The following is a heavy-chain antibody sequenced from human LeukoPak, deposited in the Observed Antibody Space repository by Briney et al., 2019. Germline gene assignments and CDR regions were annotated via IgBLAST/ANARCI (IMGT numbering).Heavy chain of an antibody. Sequence: ASVKVSCKASGYTFTSYGISWMRQAPGQGLEWMGWISAYNGNTNYAQKLQGRVTMTTDTSTSTAYMELRSLRSDDTAVYYCASPLYGDPKYYYYYYGMDVWGQGTTVTVSS. CDR1: GYTFTSYG. CDR2: ISAYNGNT. CDR3: ASPLYGDPKYYYYYYGMDV. J-gene: IGHJ6*02. V-gene: IGHV1-18*01. D-gene: IGHD4-17*01.